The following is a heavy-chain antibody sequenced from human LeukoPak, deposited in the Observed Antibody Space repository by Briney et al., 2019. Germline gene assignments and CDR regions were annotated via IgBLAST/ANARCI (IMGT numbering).Heavy chain of an antibody. CDR3: ARDRSSQYYYYMDV. V-gene: IGHV4-34*01. CDR2: INHSGST. J-gene: IGHJ6*03. CDR1: YGSFSGYY. Sequence: SETLSLTCAVFYGSFSGYYWSWIRQPPGKGLEWIGEINHSGSTNYNPSLQSRVTISVDTSKNQFSLKLSSVTAADTAVYYCARDRSSQYYYYMDVWGKGTTVTVSS.